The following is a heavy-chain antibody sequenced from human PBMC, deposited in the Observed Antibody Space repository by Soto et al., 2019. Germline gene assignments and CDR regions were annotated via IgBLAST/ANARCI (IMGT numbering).Heavy chain of an antibody. CDR1: CGSISTGCCY. CDR2: FYYSGST. CDR3: ARSVFP. J-gene: IGHJ5*02. V-gene: IGHV4-31*03. Sequence: PSETQSLTCTVSCGSISTGCCYWNWIRQHPGKGLEWIGYFYYSGSTYYNPSLKSRVTISVNTSKNQFSLKLSSVTAADTAVYYCARSVFPWGQGTLVTVSS.